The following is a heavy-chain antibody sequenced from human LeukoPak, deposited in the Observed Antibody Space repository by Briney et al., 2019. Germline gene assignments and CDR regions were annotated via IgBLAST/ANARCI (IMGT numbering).Heavy chain of an antibody. CDR1: GFTFSSYE. CDR3: SRDYSSGWVDY. D-gene: IGHD6-19*01. J-gene: IGHJ4*02. V-gene: IGHV3-48*03. CDR2: IGSSGSTI. Sequence: PGGSLRLSCAASGFTFSSYEMNWVRQAPGKGLEWVAYIGSSGSTIYYADSVKGRFTISRDNAKNSLYLQMISLRADDTAVYYCSRDYSSGWVDYWGQGTPVTVSS.